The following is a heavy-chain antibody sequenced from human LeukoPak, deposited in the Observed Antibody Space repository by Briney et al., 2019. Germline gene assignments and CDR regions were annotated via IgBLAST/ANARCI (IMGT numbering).Heavy chain of an antibody. Sequence: ASVKVSCKASGYSFSTYSMHWVRQAPGQGLEWMGIINPSGGSANYAQKFLGRITLTRDMSTSTVYMELSSLTTEDTATYFCARDYDFWSNFYHTDYWGQGTLVTVSS. J-gene: IGHJ4*02. V-gene: IGHV1-46*01. CDR1: GYSFSTYS. CDR3: ARDYDFWSNFYHTDY. CDR2: INPSGGSA. D-gene: IGHD3-3*01.